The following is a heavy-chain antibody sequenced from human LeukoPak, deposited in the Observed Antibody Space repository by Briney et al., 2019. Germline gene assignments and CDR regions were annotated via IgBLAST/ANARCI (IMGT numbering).Heavy chain of an antibody. Sequence: ASVKVSCKASGYTFTGYYMHWVRQAPGQGLEWMGWINPNSGGTNYAQKFQGRVTITADESTSTAYMELSSLRSEDTAVYYCARLNYEKGFDYWGQGTLVTVSS. CDR3: ARLNYEKGFDY. CDR2: INPNSGGT. J-gene: IGHJ4*02. D-gene: IGHD3-22*01. V-gene: IGHV1-2*02. CDR1: GYTFTGYY.